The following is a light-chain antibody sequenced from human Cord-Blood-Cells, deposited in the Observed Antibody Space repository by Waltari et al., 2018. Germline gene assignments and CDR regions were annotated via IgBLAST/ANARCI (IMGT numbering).Light chain of an antibody. CDR3: AAWDDSLSGPV. Sequence: SVLTQPPSASGTPGQRVTISCSGSSSNLGRNYVYWYQQLPGTAPKLLIYRNNQRPSGVPDRFSGSKSGTSASLAISGLRSEDEADYYCAAWDDSLSGPVFGGGTKLTVL. CDR2: RNN. J-gene: IGLJ2*01. V-gene: IGLV1-47*01. CDR1: SSNLGRNY.